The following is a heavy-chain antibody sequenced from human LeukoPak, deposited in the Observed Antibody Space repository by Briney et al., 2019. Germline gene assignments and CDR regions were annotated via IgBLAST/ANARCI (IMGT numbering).Heavy chain of an antibody. D-gene: IGHD2-15*01. J-gene: IGHJ5*02. V-gene: IGHV5-51*01. CDR2: IYPGDSDT. CDR1: GYSFTSYW. Sequence: PGESLKISCKGSGYSFTSYWIGWVRQMPGKGLEWMGIIYPGDSDTRYSPSFQGQATISADKSISTAYLQWSSLKASDTAMYYCARHEMYCSGGSCYSIWFDPWGQGTLVTVSS. CDR3: ARHEMYCSGGSCYSIWFDP.